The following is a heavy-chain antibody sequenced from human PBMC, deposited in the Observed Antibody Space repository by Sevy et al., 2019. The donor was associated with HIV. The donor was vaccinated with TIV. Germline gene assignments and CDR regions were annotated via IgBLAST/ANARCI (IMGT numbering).Heavy chain of an antibody. J-gene: IGHJ6*03. Sequence: GGSLRLSCAVSGLSFDSYGMTWVRQAPGKGLEWVSGISGSGTRTYYADSVKGRFSISRDNSKNRLYLQMNSLRSEDTAIYYCAKGGGGHYDPDEIGYYFYYYNMDVWGKGTTVTVSS. CDR2: ISGSGTRT. V-gene: IGHV3-23*01. CDR1: GLSFDSYG. CDR3: AKGGGGHYDPDEIGYYFYYYNMDV. D-gene: IGHD3-22*01.